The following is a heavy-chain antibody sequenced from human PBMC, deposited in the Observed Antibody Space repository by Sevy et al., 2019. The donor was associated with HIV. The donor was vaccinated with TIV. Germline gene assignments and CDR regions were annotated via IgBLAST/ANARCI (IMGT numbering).Heavy chain of an antibody. CDR3: ARGLAAKTTQFDY. CDR2: INHSGST. J-gene: IGHJ4*02. V-gene: IGHV4-34*01. D-gene: IGHD6-19*01. CDR1: GGSFSGYY. Sequence: SETLSLTCAVYGGSFSGYYWSWIRQPPGKGLEWIGEINHSGSTNYNPSLKSRVTISVDTSKNQFSLKLSSVTAADMAVYYCARGLAAKTTQFDYWGQGTLVTVSS.